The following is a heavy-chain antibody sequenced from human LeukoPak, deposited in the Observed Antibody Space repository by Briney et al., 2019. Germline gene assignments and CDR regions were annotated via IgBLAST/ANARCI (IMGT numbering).Heavy chain of an antibody. CDR1: GYTFTSFG. Sequence: ASVKVSCKASGYTFTSFGISWVRQAPGQGLEWMGWINTYDGSTKYAQKFQDRVTMTTDTSTNTAYMELGSLSSDDAAVYYCARDIYYYDTTDPKIRSDYWGQGTLVTVSS. CDR3: ARDIYYYDTTDPKIRSDY. D-gene: IGHD3-22*01. J-gene: IGHJ4*02. CDR2: INTYDGST. V-gene: IGHV1-18*01.